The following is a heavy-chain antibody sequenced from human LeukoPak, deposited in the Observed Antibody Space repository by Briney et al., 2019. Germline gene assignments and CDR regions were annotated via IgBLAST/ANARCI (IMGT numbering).Heavy chain of an antibody. CDR1: GGSFRGYY. D-gene: IGHD7-27*01. Sequence: SETPSLTCAVYGGSFRGYYWSWIRQPPGKGLEWIGEIHYTGATNYKPSLKSRVTISGDPSKNQFSLRVSSVTAADTAVYYCARGVLGPYYFDLWGRGTLVTVSS. CDR3: ARGVLGPYYFDL. V-gene: IGHV4-34*01. CDR2: IHYTGAT. J-gene: IGHJ2*01.